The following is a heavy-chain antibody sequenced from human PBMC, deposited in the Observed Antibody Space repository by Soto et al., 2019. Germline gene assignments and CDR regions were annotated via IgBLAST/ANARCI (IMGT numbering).Heavy chain of an antibody. Sequence: PGGSLRLSCAASGFTFSSYAMSWVRQAPGKGLEWVSAISGSGGSTYYADSVKGRFTISRDNSKNTLYLQMNSLRAEDTAVYYCAKDSRRLEVRGESASDIWGQGTMVTVSS. CDR1: GFTFSSYA. V-gene: IGHV3-23*01. J-gene: IGHJ3*02. CDR3: AKDSRRLEVRGESASDI. CDR2: ISGSGGST. D-gene: IGHD3-10*01.